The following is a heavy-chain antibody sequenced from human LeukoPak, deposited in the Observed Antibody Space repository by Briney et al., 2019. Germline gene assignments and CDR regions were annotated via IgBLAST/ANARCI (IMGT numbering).Heavy chain of an antibody. D-gene: IGHD3-3*01. CDR2: IKEDGSEK. J-gene: IGHJ4*02. V-gene: IGHV3-7*01. CDR3: AKTTYYDYWSGYFRHYFDY. CDR1: GFTFSTYW. Sequence: GGSLRLSCAASGFTFSTYWMSWVRQAPGKGLEWVANIKEDGSEKYYVDSVKGRFTISRDNAKNSLYLQMNSLRAEDTAVYYCAKTTYYDYWSGYFRHYFDYWGQGTLVTVSS.